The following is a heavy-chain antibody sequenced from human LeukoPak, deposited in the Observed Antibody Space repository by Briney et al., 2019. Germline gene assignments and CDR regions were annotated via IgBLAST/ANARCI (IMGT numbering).Heavy chain of an antibody. Sequence: ASVKVSFKASGYTFTGYYMHWVRQAPGQGLEWMGWINPNSGGTNYAQKFQGRVTMTRDTSISTAYMELSRLRSDDTAVYYCASKQWLVQRDWFDPWGQGTLVTVSS. D-gene: IGHD6-19*01. V-gene: IGHV1-2*02. CDR1: GYTFTGYY. CDR2: INPNSGGT. CDR3: ASKQWLVQRDWFDP. J-gene: IGHJ5*02.